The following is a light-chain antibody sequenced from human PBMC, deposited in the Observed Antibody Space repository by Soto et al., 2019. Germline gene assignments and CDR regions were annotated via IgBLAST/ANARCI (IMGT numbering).Light chain of an antibody. Sequence: QSALTQPPSASGTPGQRVTISCSGSSSNIGSNTVNWYQQLPGTAPKLLIYSNNLRPSGVPDRFSGSKSGTSASPAISGLQSEDEADYYCAAWDDSLNGLYVFGTGTKVTVL. J-gene: IGLJ1*01. CDR2: SNN. CDR1: SSNIGSNT. CDR3: AAWDDSLNGLYV. V-gene: IGLV1-44*01.